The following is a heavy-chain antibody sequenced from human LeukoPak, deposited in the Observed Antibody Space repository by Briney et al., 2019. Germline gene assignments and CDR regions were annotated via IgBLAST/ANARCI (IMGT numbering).Heavy chain of an antibody. V-gene: IGHV3-23*01. J-gene: IGHJ4*02. CDR2: ISASGVMT. CDR3: EKDRSIGTCYTFDQ. CDR1: GFTVSDYA. D-gene: IGHD2-15*01. Sequence: GGSLRLSCAASGFTVSDYAMTWVRQAPGKGLEWVSSISASGVMTYYADSVKCRFTVSRDNSKNPLYLQMKSLKAADTAVYYCEKDRSIGTCYTFDQWGQGTLVSVSS.